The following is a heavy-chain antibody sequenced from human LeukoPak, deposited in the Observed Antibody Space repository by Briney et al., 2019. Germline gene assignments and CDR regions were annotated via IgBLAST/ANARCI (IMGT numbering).Heavy chain of an antibody. D-gene: IGHD6-19*01. V-gene: IGHV1-18*01. Sequence: ASVTVSCKASGYTFTSYGISWVRQAPGQGLEWMGWISAYNGNTNYAQKLQGRVTMTTDTSTSTAHMELRSLRSDDTAVYYCARGIAVAGTSANWFDPWGQGTLVTVSS. CDR2: ISAYNGNT. CDR3: ARGIAVAGTSANWFDP. CDR1: GYTFTSYG. J-gene: IGHJ5*02.